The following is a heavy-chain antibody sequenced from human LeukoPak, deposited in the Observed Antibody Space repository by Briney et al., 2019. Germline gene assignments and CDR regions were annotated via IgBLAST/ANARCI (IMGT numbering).Heavy chain of an antibody. Sequence: ASVKVSCKASGYTFTSYGISWVRQAPGQGLEWMGGFDPEDGETIYAQKFQGRVTMTEDTSTDTAYMELSSLRSEDTAVYYCAAYPCSSTSCYGDDAFDIWGQGTMVTVSS. V-gene: IGHV1-24*01. CDR2: FDPEDGET. J-gene: IGHJ3*02. D-gene: IGHD2-2*01. CDR1: GYTFTSYG. CDR3: AAYPCSSTSCYGDDAFDI.